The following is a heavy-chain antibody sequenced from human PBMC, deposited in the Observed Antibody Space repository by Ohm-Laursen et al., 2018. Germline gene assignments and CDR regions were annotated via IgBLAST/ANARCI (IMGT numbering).Heavy chain of an antibody. J-gene: IGHJ4*02. V-gene: IGHV3-7*01. D-gene: IGHD6-19*01. CDR1: GFTFSSYW. Sequence: SLRLSCAASGFTFSSYWMSWVRQAPGKGLEWVANIKPDGSEKYYVDSVKGRFTISRDNAKNSLYLQMNSLRAGDTAVYSCAVGDRGTTAVAGDFWGPGTLVTVSS. CDR2: IKPDGSEK. CDR3: AVGDRGTTAVAGDF.